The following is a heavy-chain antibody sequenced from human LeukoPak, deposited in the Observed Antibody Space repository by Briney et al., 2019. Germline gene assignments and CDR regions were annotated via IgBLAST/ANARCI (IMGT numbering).Heavy chain of an antibody. Sequence: PSETLSLTCAVYGGSFSGYYWSWIRQPPGKGLEWIGEINHSGSTNYNPSLKSRVTISVDTSKNQFSLKLSSVTAADTAVYYCARAGKYYYDSSGYLTAWGQGTLVTVSS. D-gene: IGHD3-22*01. V-gene: IGHV4-34*01. J-gene: IGHJ5*02. CDR2: INHSGST. CDR1: GGSFSGYY. CDR3: ARAGKYYYDSSGYLTA.